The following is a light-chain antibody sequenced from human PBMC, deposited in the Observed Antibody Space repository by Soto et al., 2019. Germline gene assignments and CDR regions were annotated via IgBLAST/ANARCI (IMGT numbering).Light chain of an antibody. J-gene: IGKJ4*01. CDR1: QAVTSKF. V-gene: IGKV3-20*01. CDR3: QQYGDSLLT. Sequence: EIVLTQSHGTLSLSPGDDATLSRKASQAVTSKFLAWYQQKPGQPPRLLILGASTRATGIADRFSGSGSGTDFTLTISRLEPEDFAVYYCQQYGDSLLTFGGGTKVDNK. CDR2: GAS.